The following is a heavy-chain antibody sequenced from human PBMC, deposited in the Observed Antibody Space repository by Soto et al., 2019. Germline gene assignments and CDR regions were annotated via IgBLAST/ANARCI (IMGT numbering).Heavy chain of an antibody. V-gene: IGHV3-23*01. CDR1: GFTFSSCA. CDR3: AKLTDRYIPAASPFDS. CDR2: ISGSGGST. J-gene: IGHJ4*02. Sequence: PGGSLRLACAASGFTFSSCAMSWVRQAPGRGLEWVSAISGSGGSTYYADSVKGRFTISRDNSKNTLYLHMNNLRAEDTAVYYCAKLTDRYIPAASPFDSWGQGTLVTVSS. D-gene: IGHD6-25*01.